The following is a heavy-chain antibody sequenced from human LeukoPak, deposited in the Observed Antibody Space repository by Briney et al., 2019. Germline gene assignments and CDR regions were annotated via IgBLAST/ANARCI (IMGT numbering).Heavy chain of an antibody. V-gene: IGHV3-33*01. CDR3: ARRVVPAIYGMDV. D-gene: IGHD2-2*01. CDR2: IWYDGSNK. Sequence: PGGSLRLSCAASGFTFSSYGMHWVRQAPGKGLEWVAVIWYDGSNKYYADSVRGRFTISRDNSKNTLYLQMNNLRAEDTAVYYCARRVVPAIYGMDVWGQGTTVTVSS. J-gene: IGHJ6*02. CDR1: GFTFSSYG.